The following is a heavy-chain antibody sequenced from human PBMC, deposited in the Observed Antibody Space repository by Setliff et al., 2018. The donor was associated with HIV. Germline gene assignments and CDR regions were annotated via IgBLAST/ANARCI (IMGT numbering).Heavy chain of an antibody. Sequence: PSETLSLTCTVSGGSLSSYYWSWIRQPAGKGLEWIGRIYSSGSTNYNPSLKSRLTMSVDTSKNQFSLKLTSVTAADTAVYYCAKEGNSVDNWLDPWGPGTLVTVS. CDR3: AKEGNSVDNWLDP. CDR2: IYSSGST. D-gene: IGHD1-26*01. J-gene: IGHJ5*02. V-gene: IGHV4-4*07. CDR1: GGSLSSYY.